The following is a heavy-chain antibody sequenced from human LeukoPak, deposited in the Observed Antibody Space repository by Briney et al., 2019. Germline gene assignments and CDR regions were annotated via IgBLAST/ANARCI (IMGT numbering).Heavy chain of an antibody. CDR3: ARVEFRNDFWSGYYNNYYYYMDV. D-gene: IGHD3-3*01. Sequence: SETLSLTCTVSGGSISSSSYYWGWIRQPPGKGLEWIGSIHYNGSTYYNPSLKSRVTISVDTSKNQFSLKLSSVTAADTAVYYCARVEFRNDFWSGYYNNYYYYMDVWGKGTTVTVSS. J-gene: IGHJ6*03. V-gene: IGHV4-39*07. CDR2: IHYNGST. CDR1: GGSISSSSYY.